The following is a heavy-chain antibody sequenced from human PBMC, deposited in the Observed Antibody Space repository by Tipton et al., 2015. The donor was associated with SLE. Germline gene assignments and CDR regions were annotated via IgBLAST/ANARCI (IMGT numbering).Heavy chain of an antibody. J-gene: IGHJ6*02. CDR3: AKGSGRYEDDGMDV. Sequence: SLRLSCAASGFNFDNYGMSWVRQAPGKGLEWVSAISGSGVDPYYADSVKGRFTISRDNSKNTLYLQMNSLRAEDTAVYFCAKGSGRYEDDGMDVWGQGTTVTVSS. D-gene: IGHD6-19*01. CDR2: ISGSGVDP. CDR1: GFNFDNYG. V-gene: IGHV3-23*01.